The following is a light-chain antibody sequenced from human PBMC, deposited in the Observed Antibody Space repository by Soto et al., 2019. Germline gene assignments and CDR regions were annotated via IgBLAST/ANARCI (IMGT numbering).Light chain of an antibody. CDR2: WAS. CDR1: QSVLYGPNNKNS. Sequence: DIVLTKSLDSLAVSLGERATINCKSSQSVLYGPNNKNSLAWYQHKPGQPPKLLIYWASTRESGVPDRFSGSGSGTDFTLTIRSLQAEDVAVYYCQYRGTFGPGTKVNV. V-gene: IGKV4-1*01. J-gene: IGKJ3*01. CDR3: QYRGT.